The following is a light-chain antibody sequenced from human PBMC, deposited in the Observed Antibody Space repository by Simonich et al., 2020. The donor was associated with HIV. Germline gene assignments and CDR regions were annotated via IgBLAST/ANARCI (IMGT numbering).Light chain of an antibody. Sequence: DIVMTQSPDSLAVSLGERATINCKSSQSVLYSSNNKNYLAWYQQKPGQPPKLLIYWASTRDSGVPDRFSGSESGTDFTLTISSLQAEDVAVYYCQQYYSTPQTFGQGTKVEIK. CDR2: WAS. V-gene: IGKV4-1*01. CDR3: QQYYSTPQT. J-gene: IGKJ1*01. CDR1: QSVLYSSNNKNY.